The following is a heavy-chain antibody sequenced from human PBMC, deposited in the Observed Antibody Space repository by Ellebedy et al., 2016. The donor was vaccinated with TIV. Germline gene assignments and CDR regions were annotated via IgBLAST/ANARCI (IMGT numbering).Heavy chain of an antibody. CDR1: GFTFSSYA. D-gene: IGHD3-10*01. J-gene: IGHJ5*02. Sequence: AASVKVSCKASGFTFSSYAVSWVRQAPGQGLEWMGPLIPMYGKTHYAQKLQGRVTIAPDESTNTAFMELSSLKSEDTAIYYGARGEYRNWFDPWGQGTLVTVSS. CDR2: LIPMYGKT. CDR3: ARGEYRNWFDP. V-gene: IGHV1-69*13.